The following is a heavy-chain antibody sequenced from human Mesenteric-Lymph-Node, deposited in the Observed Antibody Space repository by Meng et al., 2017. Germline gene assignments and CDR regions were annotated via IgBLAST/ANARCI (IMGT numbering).Heavy chain of an antibody. J-gene: IGHJ4*02. CDR1: GGTISSYY. CDR3: ARDDPDTYYYDSSGYYPCYFDY. Sequence: SETLSLTCTVSGGTISSYYWSWVRQPPGKGLEWIGEINHSGSTNYKPSLKIGDAISVDTTKNQFTLKLSSVTAEETAVYYCARDDPDTYYYDSSGYYPCYFDYWGQGTLVTVSS. CDR2: INHSGST. V-gene: IGHV4-34*01. D-gene: IGHD3-22*01.